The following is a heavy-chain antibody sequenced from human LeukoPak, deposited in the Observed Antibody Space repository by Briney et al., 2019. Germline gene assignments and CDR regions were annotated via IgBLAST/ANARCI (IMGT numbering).Heavy chain of an antibody. D-gene: IGHD3-10*01. CDR2: IYHSGST. V-gene: IGHV4-38-2*02. CDR3: ARGGYYYGSGSYAGHYMDV. Sequence: SETLSFTCTVASYSISSGYYWGWTRQPPGKGLEWIGSIYHSGSTYYNPSLKSRVTISVDTSKNQFSLKLSSVTAADTAVYYCARGGYYYGSGSYAGHYMDVWGKGTTVTVSS. J-gene: IGHJ6*03. CDR1: SYSISSGYY.